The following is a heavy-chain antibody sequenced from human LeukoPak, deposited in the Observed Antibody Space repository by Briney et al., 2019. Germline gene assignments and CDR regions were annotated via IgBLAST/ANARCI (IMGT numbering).Heavy chain of an antibody. Sequence: GASVKVSCKASGYTFTSYGISWVRQAPGQGLEWMGGIIPIFGTANYAQKFQGRVTITADKSTSTAYMELSSLRSEDTAVYYCARLGTTVVTYDFDYWGQGTLVTVSS. V-gene: IGHV1-69*06. CDR3: ARLGTTVVTYDFDY. CDR2: IIPIFGTA. CDR1: GYTFTSYG. D-gene: IGHD4-23*01. J-gene: IGHJ4*02.